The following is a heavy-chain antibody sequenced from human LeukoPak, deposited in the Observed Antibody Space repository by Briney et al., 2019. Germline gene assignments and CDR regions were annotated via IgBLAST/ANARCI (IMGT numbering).Heavy chain of an antibody. J-gene: IGHJ6*04. V-gene: IGHV4-39*01. CDR3: ARHAPVRFLEWLLPPALVDV. Sequence: SETLSLTCTVSGGSISSSSYYWGWIRQPPGKGLEWIGSIYYSGSTYYNPSLKSRVTISVDTSKNQFSLKLCSVTAADTAVYYCARHAPVRFLEWLLPPALVDVWGKGTTVTVSS. D-gene: IGHD3-3*01. CDR2: IYYSGST. CDR1: GGSISSSSYY.